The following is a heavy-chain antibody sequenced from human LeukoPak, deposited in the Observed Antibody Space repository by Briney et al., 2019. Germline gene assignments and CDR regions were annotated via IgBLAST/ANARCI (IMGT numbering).Heavy chain of an antibody. Sequence: ASVKVSCKASGYTFTSYGISWVRQAPGQGLEWMGWISAYNGNTNYAQKLQGRVTMTTDTSTSTAYMELGSLRSDDTAVYYCARDPTYYDYVWGSYRSNELGYWGQGTLVTVSS. D-gene: IGHD3-16*02. V-gene: IGHV1-18*01. CDR1: GYTFTSYG. J-gene: IGHJ4*02. CDR3: ARDPTYYDYVWGSYRSNELGY. CDR2: ISAYNGNT.